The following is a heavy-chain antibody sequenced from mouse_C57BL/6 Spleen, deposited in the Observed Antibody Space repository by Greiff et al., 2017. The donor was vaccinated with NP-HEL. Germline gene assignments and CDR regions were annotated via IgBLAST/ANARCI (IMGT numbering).Heavy chain of an antibody. CDR1: GFNIKDYY. CDR3: TTPLYYGSSWFAY. J-gene: IGHJ3*01. D-gene: IGHD1-1*01. Sequence: EVQLQQSGAELVRPGASVKLSCTASGFNIKDYYMHWVKQRPEQGLEWIGRIDPEAGDTEYAPKFQGKATMTADTSSNTAYLQLSSLTSEDTAVYYCTTPLYYGSSWFAYWGQGTLVTVSA. CDR2: IDPEAGDT. V-gene: IGHV14-1*01.